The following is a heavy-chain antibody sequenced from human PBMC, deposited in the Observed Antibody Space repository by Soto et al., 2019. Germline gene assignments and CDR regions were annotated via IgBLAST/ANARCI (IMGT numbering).Heavy chain of an antibody. Sequence: EVQLVESGGVVVQPGGSLRLSCAASGFTFDDYTMHWVRQAPGKGLEWVSLISSEGGSRYYADSVQGRFTISRDNSKNSLYLQMNSLGTEDTALYYCAVGATSGYFSFFQHWGQGTLVTVSS. CDR3: AVGATSGYFSFFQH. CDR2: ISSEGGSR. J-gene: IGHJ1*01. CDR1: GFTFDDYT. V-gene: IGHV3-43*01. D-gene: IGHD3-22*01.